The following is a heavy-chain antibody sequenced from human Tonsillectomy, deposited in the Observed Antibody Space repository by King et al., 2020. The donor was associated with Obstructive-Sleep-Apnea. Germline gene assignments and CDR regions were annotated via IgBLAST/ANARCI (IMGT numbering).Heavy chain of an antibody. J-gene: IGHJ3*02. Sequence: QLQESGPGLVKPSETLSLTCTVSGGSISSYYWSWIRQPPGKGLEWIGYIYYSGSTNYNPSLKSRVTISVDTSKNQFSLKLSSVTAADTAVYYCARSITYYYDSNGYPDAFDIWGQGTMVTVSS. V-gene: IGHV4-59*01. D-gene: IGHD3-22*01. CDR2: IYYSGST. CDR3: ARSITYYYDSNGYPDAFDI. CDR1: GGSISSYY.